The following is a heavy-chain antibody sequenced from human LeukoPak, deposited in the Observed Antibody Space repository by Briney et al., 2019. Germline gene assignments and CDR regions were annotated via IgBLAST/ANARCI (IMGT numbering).Heavy chain of an antibody. Sequence: ASVKVSCKASGYIFTNYHIHWVRQAPGQGLEWMGMINPSSGGTGYAQKFQGRVTMTRDTSTSTVYMELSSLGSDDTAVYYCARGLGYCTAGSCYPFHWGQGSLVTVSS. CDR3: ARGLGYCTAGSCYPFH. V-gene: IGHV1-46*01. D-gene: IGHD2-15*01. J-gene: IGHJ4*02. CDR2: INPSSGGT. CDR1: GYIFTNYH.